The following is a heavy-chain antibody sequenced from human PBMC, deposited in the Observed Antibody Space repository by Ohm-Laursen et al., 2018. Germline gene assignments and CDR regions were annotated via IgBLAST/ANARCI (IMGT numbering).Heavy chain of an antibody. J-gene: IGHJ6*02. CDR1: GFTFKANV. V-gene: IGHV3-43D*04. CDR2: ISWDGGST. CDR3: ARDVAHGGYGFGMDV. D-gene: IGHD5-12*01. Sequence: GSLRLSCAASGFTFKANVMHWVRQTPGKGLEWVSLISWDGGSTYYADSVKGRFTISRDNAKNSLYLQMNSLRAEDTAVYYCARDVAHGGYGFGMDVWGQGTTVTVSS.